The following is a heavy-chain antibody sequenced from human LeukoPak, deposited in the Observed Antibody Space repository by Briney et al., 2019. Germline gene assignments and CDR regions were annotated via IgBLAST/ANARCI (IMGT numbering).Heavy chain of an antibody. CDR2: MNPNNGGT. V-gene: IGHV1-8*01. CDR3: ARGAIFGVTPRGYGMDV. J-gene: IGHJ6*02. Sequence: GASVKVSCKASGYTFTIYDINWVRQAPGRGLEWVGWMNPNNGGTVYAQKFQGRVTMTRDTSTGTLYMELNSLKSEDTAVYYCARGAIFGVTPRGYGMDVWGQGTTVTVSS. D-gene: IGHD3-3*01. CDR1: GYTFTIYD.